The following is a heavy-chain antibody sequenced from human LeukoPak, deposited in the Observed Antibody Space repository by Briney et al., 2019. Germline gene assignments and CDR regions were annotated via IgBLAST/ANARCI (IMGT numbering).Heavy chain of an antibody. CDR3: ARGAAEYYFDY. Sequence: SVKVSCKASGGTFSGYAISWVRQAPGQGLEWMGGIIPIFGTANYAQKFQGRVTITADESTSTAYMELSSLRSEDMAVYYCARGAAEYYFDYWGQGTLVTVSS. V-gene: IGHV1-69*13. D-gene: IGHD6-13*01. CDR1: GGTFSGYA. J-gene: IGHJ4*02. CDR2: IIPIFGTA.